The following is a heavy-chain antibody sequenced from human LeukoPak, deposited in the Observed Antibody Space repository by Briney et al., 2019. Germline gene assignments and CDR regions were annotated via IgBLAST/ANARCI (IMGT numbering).Heavy chain of an antibody. J-gene: IGHJ4*02. CDR1: GYTFTGYY. D-gene: IGHD5-18*01. V-gene: IGHV1-18*04. CDR3: AGSGYSYYAD. Sequence: ASVKVSCKASGYTFTGYYMHWVRQAPGQGLEWMGWISAYNGNTNYAQKLQGRVTMTTDTSTSTAYMELRGLRSDDTAVYYCAGSGYSYYADWGQGTLVTVSS. CDR2: ISAYNGNT.